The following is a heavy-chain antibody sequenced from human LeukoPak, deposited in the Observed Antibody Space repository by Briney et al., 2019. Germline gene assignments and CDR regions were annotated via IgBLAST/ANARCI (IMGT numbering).Heavy chain of an antibody. CDR3: ARGGVPAAIRWYFDL. V-gene: IGHV4-30-2*01. J-gene: IGHJ2*01. CDR1: GGSINSGGYF. Sequence: PSQTLSLTCTVSGGSINSGGYFWSWIRQPPGKGLDWIGYSDHSGSTYYNPSLKNRVTISVDRSKNQFSLKLSSVTAADTAVYYCARGGVPAAIRWYFDLWGRGTLVTVSS. CDR2: SDHSGST. D-gene: IGHD2-2*02.